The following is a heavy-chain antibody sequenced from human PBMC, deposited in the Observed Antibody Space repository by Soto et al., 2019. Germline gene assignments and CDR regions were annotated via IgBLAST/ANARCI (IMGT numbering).Heavy chain of an antibody. J-gene: IGHJ4*02. CDR2: INPSDSHT. Sequence: AESVTISCPVSGYTFTNHWITWVPQIPGKGLEWMGRINPSDSHTNYSPSFEGHVTMSVDKSISTAYLQWSSLKASDTAMYYCARHASYYVSSGYFGTYWGQGTMVTVSS. D-gene: IGHD3-22*01. V-gene: IGHV5-10-1*01. CDR3: ARHASYYVSSGYFGTY. CDR1: GYTFTNHW.